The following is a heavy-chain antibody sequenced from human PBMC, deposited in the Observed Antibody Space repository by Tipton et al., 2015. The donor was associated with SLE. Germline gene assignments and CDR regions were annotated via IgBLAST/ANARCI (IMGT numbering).Heavy chain of an antibody. D-gene: IGHD2-8*02. CDR2: FYYSGST. CDR3: ARDRGTDYYYYYMDV. CDR1: GDSISSSSYY. V-gene: IGHV4-39*07. J-gene: IGHJ6*03. Sequence: TLSLTCTVSGDSISSSSYYWGWIRQPPGKGLEWIGTFYYSGSTYYNPSLKSRVTISVDTSKNQFSLKLSSVTAADTAVYYCARDRGTDYYYYYMDVWGKGTTVTVSS.